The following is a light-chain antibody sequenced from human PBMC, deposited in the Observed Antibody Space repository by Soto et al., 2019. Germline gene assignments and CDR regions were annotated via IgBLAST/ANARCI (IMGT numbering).Light chain of an antibody. V-gene: IGKV3-11*01. J-gene: IGKJ1*01. Sequence: EVVLTQSPATLSLSPGERANLSCRTSQSVSRTLAWYQQKSGQAPRLLIYDASNRATGIPTRFSGSGSGTDCTLTISSLEPEDFAVYYCQKRYNWPQTFGQGTKVEIK. CDR1: QSVSRT. CDR2: DAS. CDR3: QKRYNWPQT.